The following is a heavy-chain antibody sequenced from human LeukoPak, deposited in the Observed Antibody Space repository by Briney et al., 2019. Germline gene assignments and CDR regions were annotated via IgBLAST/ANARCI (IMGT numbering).Heavy chain of an antibody. J-gene: IGHJ6*02. Sequence: SETLSLTCTVSGGSISSGGYYWSWIRQHPGKGLEWIGYIYYSGSTYYNPSLKSRVTISVDTSKNQFSLKLSSVTAADTAVYYCARGIKSDFWSGYYGDYYYYYGMDVWGQGTTVTVSS. CDR3: ARGIKSDFWSGYYGDYYYYYGMDV. CDR1: GGSISSGGYY. V-gene: IGHV4-61*08. D-gene: IGHD3-3*01. CDR2: IYYSGST.